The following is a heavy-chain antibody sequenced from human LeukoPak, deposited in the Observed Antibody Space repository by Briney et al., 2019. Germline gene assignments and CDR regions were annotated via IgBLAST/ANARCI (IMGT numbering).Heavy chain of an antibody. CDR1: GDSVSSNSAA. CDR3: ARVAGPGYYNAFDI. CDR2: TYYRSKWYN. Sequence: SQTLSLTCALSGDSVSSNSAAWNWIRQSPSRGLEWLGRTYYRSKWYNDYAVSVKSRITINPDTSKNQFSLQLNSVTPEDTAVYYCARVAGPGYYNAFDIWGQGTMVTVSS. D-gene: IGHD1-26*01. J-gene: IGHJ3*02. V-gene: IGHV6-1*01.